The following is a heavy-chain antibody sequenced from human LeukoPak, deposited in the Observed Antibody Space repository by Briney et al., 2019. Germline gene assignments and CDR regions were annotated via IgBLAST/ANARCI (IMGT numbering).Heavy chain of an antibody. CDR2: ISRSGSTI. J-gene: IGHJ6*04. V-gene: IGHV3-48*04. Sequence: GGSLRLSCAASGFTFSSYAMSWVRQAPGKGLEWVSYISRSGSTIYYADSVEGRFTISRDNAKNSLYLQMNSLRAEDTAVYYCATDYYLDVWGKGTTVTISS. CDR1: GFTFSSYA. CDR3: ATDYYLDV. D-gene: IGHD3-9*01.